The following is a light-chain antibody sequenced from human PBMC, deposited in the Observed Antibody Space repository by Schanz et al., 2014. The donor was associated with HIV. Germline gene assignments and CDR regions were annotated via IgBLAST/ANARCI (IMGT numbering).Light chain of an antibody. V-gene: IGKV3-20*01. Sequence: EIVLTQSPGTLSLSPGERATLSCRASQSVRSRYLAWYQQKPGQAPRLLIYGASSRATGIPDRFSGSGSGTDFTLTISRLEPEDFAVYYCQQYGSSRWAFGQGTKVEIK. CDR1: QSVRSRY. J-gene: IGKJ1*01. CDR3: QQYGSSRWA. CDR2: GAS.